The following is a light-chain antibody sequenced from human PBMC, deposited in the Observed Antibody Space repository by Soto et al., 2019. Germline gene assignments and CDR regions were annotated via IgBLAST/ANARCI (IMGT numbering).Light chain of an antibody. Sequence: QSVLTQPPSASGTPGQRVSISCSGSRSNIGRNYVYWYQQLPGTAPKLLIQRNNERPSGVPDRFSGSKSGTSVSLAISGLRSEDEATYYCAAWDDTQNGQVFGGGTQLTVL. CDR1: RSNIGRNY. J-gene: IGLJ3*02. V-gene: IGLV1-47*01. CDR2: RNN. CDR3: AAWDDTQNGQV.